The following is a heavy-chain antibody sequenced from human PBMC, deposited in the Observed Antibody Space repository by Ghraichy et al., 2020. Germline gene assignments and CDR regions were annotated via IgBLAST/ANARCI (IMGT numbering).Heavy chain of an antibody. V-gene: IGHV1-18*01. CDR2: ISAYNGNT. CDR3: ARGGPRERLNPYDY. Sequence: ASVKVSCKASGYTFTSYAISWVRQAPGQGLEWMGWISAYNGNTNYAQKVQGRVTLTTDTSTSTAYMELRSLRSDDTAVYYCARGGPRERLNPYDYWGQGTLVTVSS. CDR1: GYTFTSYA. J-gene: IGHJ4*02.